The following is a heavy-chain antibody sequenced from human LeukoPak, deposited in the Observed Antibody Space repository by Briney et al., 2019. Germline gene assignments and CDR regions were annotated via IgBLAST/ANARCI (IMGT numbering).Heavy chain of an antibody. D-gene: IGHD3-10*01. CDR3: ARSLWPADY. J-gene: IGHJ4*02. CDR2: IKQDGSDK. V-gene: IGHV3-7*01. Sequence: PGGSLRLSCAASGFTFSDYWMSWVRQAPGKGPEWVADIKQDGSDKKYVDSVKGRFTISRDNAKKSLYLPMDSLRAEDTAVYYCARSLWPADYWGQGTLVTVSS. CDR1: GFTFSDYW.